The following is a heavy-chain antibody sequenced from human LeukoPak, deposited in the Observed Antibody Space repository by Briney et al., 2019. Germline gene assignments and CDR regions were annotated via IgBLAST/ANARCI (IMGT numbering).Heavy chain of an antibody. J-gene: IGHJ4*02. CDR3: VKDGRFGEFLND. CDR2: IQFDGRKT. Sequence: PGGSLRLSCAASGTTFSLYGMHWVRQGPGKGLDWVSFIQFDGRKTYYADSVKGRFTISRDNSMNMLYLQMNSLSPDDTAVYYCVKDGRFGEFLNDWGQGTLVTVSS. V-gene: IGHV3-30*02. CDR1: GTTFSLYG. D-gene: IGHD3-10*01.